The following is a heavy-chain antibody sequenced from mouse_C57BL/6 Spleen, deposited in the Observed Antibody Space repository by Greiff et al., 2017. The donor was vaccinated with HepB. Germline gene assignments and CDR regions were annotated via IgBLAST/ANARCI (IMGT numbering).Heavy chain of an antibody. D-gene: IGHD2-5*01. Sequence: EVKLVESGGGLVQPGGSLKLSCAASGFTFSDYGMAWVRQAPRKGPEWVAFISNLAYSIYYADTVTGRFTISRENAKNTLYLEMSSLRSEDTAMYYCASYSNLYWYFDVWGTGTTVTVSS. V-gene: IGHV5-15*01. CDR2: ISNLAYSI. CDR3: ASYSNLYWYFDV. CDR1: GFTFSDYG. J-gene: IGHJ1*03.